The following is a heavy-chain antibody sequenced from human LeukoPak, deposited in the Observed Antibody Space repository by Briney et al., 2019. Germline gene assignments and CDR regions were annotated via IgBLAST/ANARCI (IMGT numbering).Heavy chain of an antibody. Sequence: SETLSLTRAVCGGSFSGYYWSWIRQPPGKGLEWIGEINHSGSTNYNPSLKSRVTISVDTSKNQFSLKLSSVTAADTAVYYCARGYYGSGSYYKLDYWGQGTLVTVSS. J-gene: IGHJ4*02. CDR1: GGSFSGYY. CDR3: ARGYYGSGSYYKLDY. V-gene: IGHV4-34*01. CDR2: INHSGST. D-gene: IGHD3-10*01.